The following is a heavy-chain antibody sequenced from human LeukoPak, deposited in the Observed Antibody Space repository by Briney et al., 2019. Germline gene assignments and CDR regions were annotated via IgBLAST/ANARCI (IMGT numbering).Heavy chain of an antibody. CDR1: GFTFSSYE. CDR3: ARDDSSGYYPYYYYYGMDV. D-gene: IGHD3-22*01. Sequence: GGSLRLSCAASGFTFSSYEMNWVRQAPGKGLEWVSYISSSGSTIYYADSVKGRFTISRDNAKNSLYLQMNSLRAEDTAAYYCARDDSSGYYPYYYYYGMDVWGQGTTVTVSS. J-gene: IGHJ6*02. CDR2: ISSSGSTI. V-gene: IGHV3-48*03.